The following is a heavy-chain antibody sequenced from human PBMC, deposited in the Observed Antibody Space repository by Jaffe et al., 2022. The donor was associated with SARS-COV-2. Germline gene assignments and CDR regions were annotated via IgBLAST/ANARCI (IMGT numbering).Heavy chain of an antibody. D-gene: IGHD3-3*01. V-gene: IGHV3-23*01. CDR1: GLTFSNYA. J-gene: IGHJ6*02. CDR2: ISGNGEST. CDR3: AKEDLKERVTNFGLVTSSYYYAVDV. Sequence: EVALLESGGDLVQPGGSLRLSCAASGLTFSNYAMSWVRQAPGKGLEWVSGISGNGESTYYADSVKGRFTISRDNSKNTLYLLINSLRAEDTAVYYCAKEDLKERVTNFGLVTSSYYYAVDVWGQGTTVTVSS.